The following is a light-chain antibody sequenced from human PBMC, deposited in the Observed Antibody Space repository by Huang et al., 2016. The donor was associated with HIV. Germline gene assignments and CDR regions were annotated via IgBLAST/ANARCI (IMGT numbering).Light chain of an antibody. J-gene: IGKJ3*01. V-gene: IGKV3-15*01. CDR1: QIVSSH. CDR3: QQYNDFRST. Sequence: ETVMTQSPVTLSVSPGDRASLSCRSSQIVSSHLAWYQQKPGQAPRLLIYAASTRDTGVPARFSGGGAGTEFTLTISTLQSEDSAVYYCQQYNDFRSTFGPGTRVEIK. CDR2: AAS.